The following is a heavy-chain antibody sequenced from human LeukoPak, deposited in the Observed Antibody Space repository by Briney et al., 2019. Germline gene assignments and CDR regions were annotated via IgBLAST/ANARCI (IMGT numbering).Heavy chain of an antibody. D-gene: IGHD3-22*01. CDR1: GFTFSSYA. CDR2: ISGSGGST. V-gene: IGHV3-23*01. J-gene: IGHJ4*02. CDR3: AKPRGGSDSSGRALRLQLWAFDY. Sequence: PGGSLRLSCAASGFTFSSYAMSWVRQAPGKGLEWVSAISGSGGSTYYADSVKGRFTISRDNSKNTLYLQMNSLRAEDTAVYYCAKPRGGSDSSGRALRLQLWAFDYWGQGTLVTVSS.